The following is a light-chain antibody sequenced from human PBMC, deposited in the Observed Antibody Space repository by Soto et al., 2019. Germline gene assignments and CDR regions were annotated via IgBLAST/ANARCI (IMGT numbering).Light chain of an antibody. J-gene: IGKJ4*01. V-gene: IGKV1-5*01. CDR3: QQSYSSPLT. Sequence: DFQMPQSPSSLSASVGDRVPITWRASQSIANYLAWYQQKPGKAPKLLIFDVSSLERGVPSRFSGSGSGTDFTLTISSMQPEDFATYYCQQSYSSPLTFGGGTKV. CDR1: QSIANY. CDR2: DVS.